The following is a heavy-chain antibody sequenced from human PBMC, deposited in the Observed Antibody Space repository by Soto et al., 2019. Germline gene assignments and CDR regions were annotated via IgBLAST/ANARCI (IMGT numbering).Heavy chain of an antibody. CDR1: GVSFSGYY. V-gene: IGHV4-34*01. CDR3: ASSDYYYGMDV. CDR2: INHSGST. Sequence: SETLSLTCAVYGVSFSGYYWSWIRQPPGKGLEWIGEINHSGSTNYNPSLKSRVTISVDTSKNQFSLKLSSVTAADTAVYYCASSDYYYGMDVWGQGTTVTVSS. J-gene: IGHJ6*02.